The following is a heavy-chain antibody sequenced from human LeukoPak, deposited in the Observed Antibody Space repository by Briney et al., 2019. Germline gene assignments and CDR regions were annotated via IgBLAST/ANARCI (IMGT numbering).Heavy chain of an antibody. CDR1: GYSISSAYY. V-gene: IGHV4-38-2*02. CDR3: ARDLGPTFGGVIVSDAFDI. Sequence: SETLSLTCSVSGYSISSAYYWGWIRQPPGKGLEWIGSIYHSGSTYYNPSLKSRVIISVDMSKSQFSLKLRSVTAADTAVYYCARDLGPTFGGVIVSDAFDIWGQGTMVTVSS. D-gene: IGHD3-16*02. J-gene: IGHJ3*02. CDR2: IYHSGST.